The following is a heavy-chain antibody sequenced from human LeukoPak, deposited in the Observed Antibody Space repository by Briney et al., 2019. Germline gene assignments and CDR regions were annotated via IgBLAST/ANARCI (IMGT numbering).Heavy chain of an antibody. J-gene: IGHJ4*02. V-gene: IGHV4-4*07. CDR1: GGSISSYY. Sequence: SETLSLTCTVSGGSISSYYWSWIRQPAGKGLEWIGRIYTSGSTNYNPSLKSRVTMSVDTSKNQFSLKLSSVTAADTAVYYCARSSPRWFGESPPKIPVDYWGQGTLVTVPS. CDR2: IYTSGST. CDR3: ARSSPRWFGESPPKIPVDY. D-gene: IGHD3-10*01.